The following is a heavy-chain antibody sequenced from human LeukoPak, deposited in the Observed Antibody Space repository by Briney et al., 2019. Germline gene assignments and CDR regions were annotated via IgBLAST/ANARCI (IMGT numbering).Heavy chain of an antibody. CDR1: GFTFDDYA. CDR2: ISWNSGSI. V-gene: IGHV3-9*01. CDR3: AKDCISDYDSSGYSYSFDY. Sequence: GGSLRLSCAASGFTFDDYAMHRVRQAPGKGLEWVSGISWNSGSIGYADSVKGRFTISRDNAKNSLYLQMNSLRAEDTALYYCAKDCISDYDSSGYSYSFDYWGQGTLVTVSS. D-gene: IGHD3-22*01. J-gene: IGHJ4*02.